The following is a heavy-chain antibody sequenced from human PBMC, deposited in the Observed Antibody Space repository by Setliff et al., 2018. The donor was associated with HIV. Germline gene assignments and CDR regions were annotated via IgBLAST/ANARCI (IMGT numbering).Heavy chain of an antibody. Sequence: SVKVSCKASGFTFSNSAVHWVRQARGQRLEWMGWIIDGNDNTRYSQKFQGRFTISRDNSKNTLYLQMNSLRAEDTAVYYCAKAARDYYDSSGYYIGIDYWGRGTLVTVSS. J-gene: IGHJ4*02. D-gene: IGHD3-22*01. CDR2: IIDGNDNT. CDR3: AKAARDYYDSSGYYIGIDY. CDR1: GFTFSNSA. V-gene: IGHV1-58*01.